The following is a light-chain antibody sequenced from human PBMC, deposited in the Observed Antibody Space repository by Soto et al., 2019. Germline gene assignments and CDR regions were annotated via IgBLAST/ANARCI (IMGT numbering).Light chain of an antibody. CDR2: LGS. Sequence: DIVMTQSPLSLPVTPGEPASISCRSSQSLLHSNGYNYLDWYLQKPGQSPQLLIYLGSNRASGVXDTXSGSGSGTDFTLKISRVEAEDVGVYYCMQTLQTPNTFGQGTRLEIK. V-gene: IGKV2-28*01. J-gene: IGKJ5*01. CDR3: MQTLQTPNT. CDR1: QSLLHSNGYNY.